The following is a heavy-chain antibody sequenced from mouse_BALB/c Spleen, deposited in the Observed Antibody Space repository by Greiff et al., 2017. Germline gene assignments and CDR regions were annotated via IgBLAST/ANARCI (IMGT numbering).Heavy chain of an antibody. CDR2: INPDSSTI. D-gene: IGHD1-1*01. Sequence: EVKLVESGGGLVQPGGSLKLSCAASGFDFSRYWMSWVRQAPGKGLEWIGEINPDSSTINYTPSLKDKFIISRDNAKNTLYLQMSKVRSEDTALYYCARLGSPFSMDYWGQGTSVTVSS. CDR1: GFDFSRYW. CDR3: ARLGSPFSMDY. J-gene: IGHJ4*01. V-gene: IGHV4-1*02.